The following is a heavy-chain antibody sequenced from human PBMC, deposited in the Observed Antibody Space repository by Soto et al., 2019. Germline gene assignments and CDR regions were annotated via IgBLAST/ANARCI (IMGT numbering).Heavy chain of an antibody. Sequence: GGSLRLSCAASGFTFSSYWMSWVRQAPGKGLEWVANTKQDGSEKYYVDSVKGRFTISRDNAKNSLYLQMNSLRAEDTAVYYCARHPERIAQIGWFDPWGQGTLVTVSS. CDR1: GFTFSSYW. D-gene: IGHD6-13*01. J-gene: IGHJ5*02. V-gene: IGHV3-7*01. CDR2: TKQDGSEK. CDR3: ARHPERIAQIGWFDP.